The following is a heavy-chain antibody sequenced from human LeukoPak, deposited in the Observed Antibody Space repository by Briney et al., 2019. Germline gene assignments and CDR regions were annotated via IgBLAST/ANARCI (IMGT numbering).Heavy chain of an antibody. Sequence: ASVKVSCKASGYTFTGYYMHWVRQAPGQGLEWMGWINPNSGGTNYAQKFQGRVTMTRDTSISTAYMELSRLRSDDTAVYYCARRKSYSSGWYHYWGQGTLVTVSS. D-gene: IGHD6-19*01. J-gene: IGHJ4*02. CDR3: ARRKSYSSGWYHY. V-gene: IGHV1-2*02. CDR1: GYTFTGYY. CDR2: INPNSGGT.